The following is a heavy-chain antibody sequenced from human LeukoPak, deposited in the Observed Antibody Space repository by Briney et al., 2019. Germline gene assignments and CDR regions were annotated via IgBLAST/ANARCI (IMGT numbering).Heavy chain of an antibody. D-gene: IGHD1-7*01. CDR1: GFAFSSNS. CDR3: AKFGDNWNYIRYYYYGMDV. V-gene: IGHV3-48*01. Sequence: GGSLRLSCAASGFAFSSNSMNWVRQAPGTGLDWISYITGNSATIYYADSVKGRFTISRDNSKNTLYLQMNSLRAEDTAVYYCAKFGDNWNYIRYYYYGMDVWGQGTTVTVSS. CDR2: ITGNSATI. J-gene: IGHJ6*02.